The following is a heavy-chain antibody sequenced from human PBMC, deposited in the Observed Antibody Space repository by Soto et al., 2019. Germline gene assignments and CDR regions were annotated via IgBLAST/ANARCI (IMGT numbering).Heavy chain of an antibody. CDR3: ARDGKVAHGGNLDAFDI. CDR1: GFTFSSYG. V-gene: IGHV3-33*01. Sequence: PGGSLRLSCAASGFTFSSYGMHWVRQAPGKGLEWVAVIWYDGSNKYYADSVKGRFTISRDNSKNTLYLQMNSLRAEDTAVYYCARDGKVAHGGNLDAFDIWGQGTMVTVSS. J-gene: IGHJ3*02. D-gene: IGHD2-21*02. CDR2: IWYDGSNK.